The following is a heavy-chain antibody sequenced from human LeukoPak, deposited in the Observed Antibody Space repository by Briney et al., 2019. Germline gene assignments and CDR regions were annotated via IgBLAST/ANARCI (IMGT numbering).Heavy chain of an antibody. J-gene: IGHJ4*02. CDR1: GFSFDDYA. V-gene: IGHV3-9*03. Sequence: GRSLRLSCAASGFSFDDYAMHWVRQAPGKGLEWVSGISWNSGGVDYADSVKGRFTIPRDNAKNYLYLQMNSLRAEDMALYYCAKDIARYDSSGTIDYWGQGTLVTVSS. CDR2: ISWNSGGV. D-gene: IGHD3-22*01. CDR3: AKDIARYDSSGTIDY.